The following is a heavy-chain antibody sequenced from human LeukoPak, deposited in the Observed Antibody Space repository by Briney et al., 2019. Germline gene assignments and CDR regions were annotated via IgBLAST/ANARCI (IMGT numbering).Heavy chain of an antibody. Sequence: PPETLSLTCAVSGYSISSGYYWGWIRQPPGKGLEWIGSIYHSGSTYYNPSLKSRVTISVDTSKNQFSLKLSSVTAADTAVYYCARSRWRITIFGVVIRDAFDIWGQGTMVTVSS. CDR3: ARSRWRITIFGVVIRDAFDI. V-gene: IGHV4-38-2*01. CDR2: IYHSGST. J-gene: IGHJ3*02. CDR1: GYSISSGYY. D-gene: IGHD3-3*01.